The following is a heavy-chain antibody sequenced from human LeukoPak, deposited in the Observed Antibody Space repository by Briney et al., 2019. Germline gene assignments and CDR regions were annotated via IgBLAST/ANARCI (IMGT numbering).Heavy chain of an antibody. CDR1: GFTFSNYG. CDR2: MSYDGGNK. J-gene: IGHJ4*02. CDR3: AKDRQGDYGDFDSPDY. Sequence: GRSLRLGCAASGFTFSNYGVYWVRQGLGKGLEWGAVMSYDGGNKYYADSVKGRFSISRDNSKNTLYLQMNSLRTEDTAVYYCAKDRQGDYGDFDSPDYWGQGTLVTASS. D-gene: IGHD4-17*01. V-gene: IGHV3-30*18.